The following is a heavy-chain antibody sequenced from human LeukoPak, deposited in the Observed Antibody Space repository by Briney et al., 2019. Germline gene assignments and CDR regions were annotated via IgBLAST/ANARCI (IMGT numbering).Heavy chain of an antibody. D-gene: IGHD1-26*01. Sequence: SETLSLTCTVSGGSISSYYWSWIRQPPGKGLEWIGYIYYSGSTNYNPSLKSRVTISVDTSKNQFSLKLSSVTAADTAVYYCAASGSYYPYYYYYVDVWGKGTTVTVSS. J-gene: IGHJ6*03. CDR3: AASGSYYPYYYYYVDV. CDR1: GGSISSYY. V-gene: IGHV4-59*01. CDR2: IYYSGST.